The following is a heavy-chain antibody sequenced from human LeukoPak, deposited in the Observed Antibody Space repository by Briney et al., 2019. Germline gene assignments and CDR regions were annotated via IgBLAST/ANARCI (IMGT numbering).Heavy chain of an antibody. D-gene: IGHD1-14*01. CDR3: AKIWYTDSEDY. CDR1: GFAFRGYT. V-gene: IGHV3-23*01. CDR2: ISDGAGTP. Sequence: GGSLRLSCAASGFAFRGYTMSWVRQAPGKGLECVSGISDGAGTPYYADSVKGRFTISRDNSKNTLYLQINSLRAEDTAIYYCAKIWYTDSEDYWGQGTLVIVSS. J-gene: IGHJ4*02.